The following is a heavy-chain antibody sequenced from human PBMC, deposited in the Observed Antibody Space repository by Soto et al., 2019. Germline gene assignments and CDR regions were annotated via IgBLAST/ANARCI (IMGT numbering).Heavy chain of an antibody. CDR2: INPNSGGT. Sequence: GASVKVSCKASGYTFTGYYMHWVRQAPGQGLEWMGWINPNSGGTNYAQKFQGRVTMTRDTSISTAYMELSRLRSDDTAVDYCARDLESSGYSNWLDPWGQGTLVTVSS. V-gene: IGHV1-2*02. CDR1: GYTFTGYY. CDR3: ARDLESSGYSNWLDP. D-gene: IGHD3-22*01. J-gene: IGHJ5*02.